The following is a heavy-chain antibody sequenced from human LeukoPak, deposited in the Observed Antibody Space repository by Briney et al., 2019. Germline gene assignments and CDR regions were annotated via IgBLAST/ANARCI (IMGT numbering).Heavy chain of an antibody. J-gene: IGHJ4*02. CDR3: AGLVAHFDY. CDR1: GGSISSSSHY. Sequence: SETLSLTCTVSGGSISSSSHYWGWIRQPPGKGLEWIGRIYYSGSTYYNPSLRSRVTISVDTSKNQFSLKLSSVTAADTAVYYCAGLVAHFDYWGQGTLVTVSS. V-gene: IGHV4-39*01. D-gene: IGHD2-2*01. CDR2: IYYSGST.